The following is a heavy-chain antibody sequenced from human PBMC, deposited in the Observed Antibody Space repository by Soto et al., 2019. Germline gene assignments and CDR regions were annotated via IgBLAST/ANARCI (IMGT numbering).Heavy chain of an antibody. Sequence: ASVKVSCKASGYTFSHHGFSCVRQAPGQGLEWVGWISAYSGNTDYAQKFQDRLTMTTDTSTSTGYMELRSLRPDDTAVYYCAKDRPRLTQQFYEVSWGQGTLVTVSS. CDR3: AKDRPRLTQQFYEVS. D-gene: IGHD3-22*01. CDR2: ISAYSGNT. V-gene: IGHV1-18*01. CDR1: GYTFSHHG. J-gene: IGHJ5*02.